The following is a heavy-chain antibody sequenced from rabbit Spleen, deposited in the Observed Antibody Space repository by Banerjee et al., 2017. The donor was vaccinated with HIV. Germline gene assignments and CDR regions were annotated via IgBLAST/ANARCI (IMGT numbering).Heavy chain of an antibody. CDR1: GFSFSDRDV. CDR3: ARGYVGSDYYSTTRLDL. CDR2: INTYTDKG. V-gene: IGHV1S40*01. D-gene: IGHD8-1*01. J-gene: IGHJ3*01. Sequence: QSLEESGGGLVKPEGSLTLTCKASGFSFSDRDVMCWVRQAPGKGLEWIACINTYTDKGVYATWAKGRFTISRTSSTTVTLQMTSLTAADTATYLCARGYVGSDYYSTTRLDLWGPGTLVTVS.